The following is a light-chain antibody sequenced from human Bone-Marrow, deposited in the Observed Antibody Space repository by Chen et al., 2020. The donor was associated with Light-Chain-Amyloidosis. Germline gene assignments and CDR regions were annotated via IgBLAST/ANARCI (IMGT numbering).Light chain of an antibody. V-gene: IGLV2-14*01. CDR1: SRDIGTFNY. CDR3: SSYTSTTTDVI. J-gene: IGLJ2*01. CDR2: EVS. Sequence: QSALTQPASVSGSPGQSITISCTGTSRDIGTFNYVSWYQQHPGKAPQRIIFEVSNRPSGVSDRFSGSKSGNTASLTISGLQPGDEAEFYCSSYTSTTTDVIFGGGTKLTVL.